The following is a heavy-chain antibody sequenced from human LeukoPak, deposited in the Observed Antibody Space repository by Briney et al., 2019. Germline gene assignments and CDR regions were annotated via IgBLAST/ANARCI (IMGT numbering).Heavy chain of an antibody. J-gene: IGHJ6*02. D-gene: IGHD6-13*01. V-gene: IGHV3-7*05. CDR3: ARDPYSSSWSYGMDV. Sequence: PGGSLRLSCTASGSTFSNYWMSWVRQTPEKGREWVAHIKQDGSETVYVDSVKGRFTISRDNAQSSLYLQMNSLRAEDTAVYYCARDPYSSSWSYGMDVWGQGTAVTVSS. CDR1: GSTFSNYW. CDR2: IKQDGSET.